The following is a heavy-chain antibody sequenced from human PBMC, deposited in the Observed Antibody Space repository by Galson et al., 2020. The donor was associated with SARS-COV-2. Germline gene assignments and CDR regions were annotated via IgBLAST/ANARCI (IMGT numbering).Heavy chain of an antibody. V-gene: IGHV4-31*03. Sequence: ETSETLSLTCTVSGGSISRGGYYWSWIRQHPGKGLEWIGYIYYSGSTYYNPSLKSRVTISVDTSKNQFSLKLSSVTAADTAVYYCARARIVVVINAFDIWGQGTMVTVSS. D-gene: IGHD3-22*01. CDR2: IYYSGST. CDR1: GGSISRGGYY. CDR3: ARARIVVVINAFDI. J-gene: IGHJ3*02.